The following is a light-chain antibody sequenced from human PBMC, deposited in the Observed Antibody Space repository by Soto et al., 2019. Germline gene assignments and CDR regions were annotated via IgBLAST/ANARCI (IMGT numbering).Light chain of an antibody. J-gene: IGKJ2*01. Sequence: DIQLTQSPSFLSASVGDRVTITCRASQGISSYLAWYQQKPGKAPELLISAASTLQSGVPSRFSGSGSGTEFTLTISSLQPEDFATYYCQHLYSHPYTFGQGTKLEIK. V-gene: IGKV1-9*01. CDR1: QGISSY. CDR3: QHLYSHPYT. CDR2: AAS.